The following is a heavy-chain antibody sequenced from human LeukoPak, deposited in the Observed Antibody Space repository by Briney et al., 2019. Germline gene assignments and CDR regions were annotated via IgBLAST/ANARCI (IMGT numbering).Heavy chain of an antibody. J-gene: IGHJ6*01. CDR3: ATDKSPNGVALGC. CDR2: ISCGGSNK. D-gene: IGHD2-15*01. CDR1: GFTFSSYA. V-gene: IGHV3-30*04. Sequence: GGSLRLSCAASGFTFSSYAMNWVRQAPGKGLEWVAVISCGGSNKYYADSVKGRFTISRDNSKNTLYLQMNSLRAEDTGVYYCATDKSPNGVALGCWGQATPVS.